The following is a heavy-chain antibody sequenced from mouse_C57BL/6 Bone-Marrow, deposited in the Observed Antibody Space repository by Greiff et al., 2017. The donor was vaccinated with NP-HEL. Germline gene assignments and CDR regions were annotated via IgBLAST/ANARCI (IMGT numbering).Heavy chain of an antibody. Sequence: EVQVVESGGGLVKPGGSLKLSCAASGFTFSDYGMHWVRQAPEKGLEWVAYISSGSSTIYYADTVKGRFTISRDNAKNTLCLQMTSLRSEDTAMYYCARRYRGLYYYAMDYWGQGTSVTVSS. CDR3: ARRYRGLYYYAMDY. J-gene: IGHJ4*01. V-gene: IGHV5-17*01. CDR2: ISSGSSTI. D-gene: IGHD2-12*01. CDR1: GFTFSDYG.